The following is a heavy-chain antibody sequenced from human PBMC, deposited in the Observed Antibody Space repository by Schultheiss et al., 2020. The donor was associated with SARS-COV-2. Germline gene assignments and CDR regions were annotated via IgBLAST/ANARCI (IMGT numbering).Heavy chain of an antibody. CDR2: ISYDGSNK. CDR1: GFTFSSYG. Sequence: GGSLRLSCAASGFTFSSYGMHWVRQAPGKGLEWVEVISYDGSNKYYADSVKGRFTISRDNSKNTLYLQMNSLRAEDTAVYYCARALEGAVLLWFREPAAYWGRGTLVTVSS. CDR3: ARALEGAVLLWFREPAAY. J-gene: IGHJ4*02. V-gene: IGHV3-30*03. D-gene: IGHD3-10*01.